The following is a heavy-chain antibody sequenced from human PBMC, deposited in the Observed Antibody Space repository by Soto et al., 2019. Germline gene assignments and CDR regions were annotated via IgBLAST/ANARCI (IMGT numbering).Heavy chain of an antibody. Sequence: PSQTLSLTGAISGDTVSSNTAAWNWIRQSPSRGLEWLGRAYYRSKWYHDYAVSVESRVTFYPDTTKNQFSLLLYSVTPEDTAVYYCTRAEGLYSSSWFHFDYWGQGTLVTAPQ. CDR2: AYYRSKWYH. J-gene: IGHJ4*02. CDR1: GDTVSSNTAA. CDR3: TRAEGLYSSSWFHFDY. V-gene: IGHV6-1*01. D-gene: IGHD6-13*01.